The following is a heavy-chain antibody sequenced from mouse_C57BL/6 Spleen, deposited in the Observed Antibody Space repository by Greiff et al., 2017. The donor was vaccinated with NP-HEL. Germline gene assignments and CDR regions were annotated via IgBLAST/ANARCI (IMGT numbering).Heavy chain of an antibody. D-gene: IGHD2-12*01. J-gene: IGHJ3*01. CDR1: GYSFTGYY. V-gene: IGHV1-42*01. CDR3: ARDHDAY. CDR2: INPSTGGT. Sequence: VQLKESGPELVKPGASVKISCKASGYSFTGYYMNWVKQSPEKSLEWIGEINPSTGGTTYNQKFKAKATLTVDKSSSTAYMQLKSLTSEDSAVYYCARDHDAYWGQGTLVTVSA.